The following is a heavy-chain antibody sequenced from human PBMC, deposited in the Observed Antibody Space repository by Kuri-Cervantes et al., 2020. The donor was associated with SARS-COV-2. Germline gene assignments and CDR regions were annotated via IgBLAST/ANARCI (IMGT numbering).Heavy chain of an antibody. CDR3: AKHRLSDSSSAGGMDV. Sequence: GGSLRLSCAASGLILSDHYMEWVRQAPGKGLEWVGRSRNKANSYTTEYAASAKGRFSISRDESKNLLYLQMNSLKTEDTAVYYCAKHRLSDSSSAGGMDVWGQGTTVTVSS. CDR2: SRNKANSYTT. D-gene: IGHD6-6*01. J-gene: IGHJ6*02. CDR1: GLILSDHY. V-gene: IGHV3-72*01.